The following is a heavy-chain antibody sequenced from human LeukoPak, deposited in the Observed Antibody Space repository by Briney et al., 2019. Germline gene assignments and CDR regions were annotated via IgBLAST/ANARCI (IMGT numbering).Heavy chain of an antibody. Sequence: KPSETLSLTCTVSGGSISTYYWNWLRQPAGKGLEWIGRIYTSGSTNYNASLKSRVTLSLDTSKNQFSLKLTSVTAADTAVYYCARHRGATTPNFDYWGQGTLVTVSS. CDR1: GGSISTYY. J-gene: IGHJ4*02. CDR3: ARHRGATTPNFDY. V-gene: IGHV4-4*07. D-gene: IGHD5-12*01. CDR2: IYTSGST.